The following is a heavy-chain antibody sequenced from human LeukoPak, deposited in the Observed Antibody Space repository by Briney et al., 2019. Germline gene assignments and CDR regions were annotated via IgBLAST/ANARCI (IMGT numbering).Heavy chain of an antibody. J-gene: IGHJ5*02. Sequence: SEILSLTCTVSGGSISSYYWSWIRQPPGKGLEWIGYIYHSGSTNYNPSLKSRVTISVDTSKNQFSLKLSSVTAADTAVYYCARHATVYANWFDPWGQGTLVTVSS. V-gene: IGHV4-59*08. D-gene: IGHD4-11*01. CDR2: IYHSGST. CDR3: ARHATVYANWFDP. CDR1: GGSISSYY.